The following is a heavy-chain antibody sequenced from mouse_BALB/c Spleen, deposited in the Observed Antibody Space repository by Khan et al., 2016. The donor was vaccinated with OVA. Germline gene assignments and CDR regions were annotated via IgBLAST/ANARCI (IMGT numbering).Heavy chain of an antibody. D-gene: IGHD4-1*01. CDR2: ILPGRNNN. V-gene: IGHV1-9*01. CDR1: GYTFNSYW. J-gene: IGHJ4*01. CDR3: ARGAGTTYDMDS. Sequence: QVQLKQSGAELMKPGASVKISCKATGYTFNSYWIEWVKQRPGHGLEWFGEILPGRNNNHFNEKFKGKATITADPSSNIAYMQLSSLTSVDPAVYYRARGAGTTYDMDSWDQRTTVAVSS.